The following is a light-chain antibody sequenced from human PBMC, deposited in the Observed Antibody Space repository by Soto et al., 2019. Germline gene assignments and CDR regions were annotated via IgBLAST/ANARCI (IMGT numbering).Light chain of an antibody. Sequence: VQMPQSPSSLSAAVGDRVSITCRSSQSISSYLNWYQQKPGKAPKLLIYDASSLESGVPSRFSGSGSGTEFTLTISSLQPEDSATYYCQQLDSMPITFGQGTRLET. CDR2: DAS. CDR3: QQLDSMPIT. V-gene: IGKV1-39*01. J-gene: IGKJ5*01. CDR1: QSISSY.